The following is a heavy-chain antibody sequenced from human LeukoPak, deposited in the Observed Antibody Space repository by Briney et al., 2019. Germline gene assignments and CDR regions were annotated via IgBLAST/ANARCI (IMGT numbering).Heavy chain of an antibody. CDR2: IITIFGTA. V-gene: IGHV1-69*05. J-gene: IGHJ5*02. D-gene: IGHD1-26*01. CDR1: GGTFSSYA. Sequence: SVKVSCKASGGTFSSYAISWVRQAPGQGLEWMGGIITIFGTANYAQKFQGRVTITTDESTSPAYMELSSLRSEDTAVYYCARGSGSYYANNWFDPWGQGTLVTVSS. CDR3: ARGSGSYYANNWFDP.